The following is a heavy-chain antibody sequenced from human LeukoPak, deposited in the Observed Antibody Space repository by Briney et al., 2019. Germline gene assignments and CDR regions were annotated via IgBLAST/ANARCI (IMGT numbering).Heavy chain of an antibody. J-gene: IGHJ4*02. Sequence: ASVKVSCKASGYTFTSYGISWVRQAPGQGLEWMGWISAYNGNTNYAQKLQGRVTMTTDTSTSTAYMELRSPRSDDTAVYYCARESAYCGGDCYGSDYWGQGTLVTVSS. D-gene: IGHD2-21*02. CDR1: GYTFTSYG. CDR3: ARESAYCGGDCYGSDY. CDR2: ISAYNGNT. V-gene: IGHV1-18*01.